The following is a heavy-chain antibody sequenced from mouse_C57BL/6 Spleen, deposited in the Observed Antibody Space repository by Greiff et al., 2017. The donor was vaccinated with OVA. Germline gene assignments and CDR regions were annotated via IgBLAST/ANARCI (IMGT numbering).Heavy chain of an antibody. D-gene: IGHD2-3*01. CDR1: GYAFSSSW. J-gene: IGHJ3*01. CDR2: IYPGDGDT. CDR3: ARLFDGYYPY. V-gene: IGHV1-82*01. Sequence: QVQLQQSGPELVKPGASVKISCKASGYAFSSSWMNWVKQRPGKGLEWIGRIYPGDGDTNYNGKFKGKATLTADKSSSTAYMQLSSLTSEDSAVYFCARLFDGYYPYWGQGTLVTVSA.